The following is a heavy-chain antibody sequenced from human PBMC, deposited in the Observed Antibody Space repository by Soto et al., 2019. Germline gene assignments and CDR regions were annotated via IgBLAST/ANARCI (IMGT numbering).Heavy chain of an antibody. Sequence: GGSLRLSCEASGFPFDNYAMSWVRQAPGKGLELVSAISGGSPEEFYSESVKGRFTISRDNSKNTLFLEMNSLRADDAALYYCAKDFSRDSFSQKPSCGRDCYTLDCWGQGTQGTGSS. CDR1: GFPFDNYA. D-gene: IGHD2-21*02. CDR3: AKDFSRDSFSQKPSCGRDCYTLDC. J-gene: IGHJ4*02. V-gene: IGHV3-23*01. CDR2: ISGGSPEE.